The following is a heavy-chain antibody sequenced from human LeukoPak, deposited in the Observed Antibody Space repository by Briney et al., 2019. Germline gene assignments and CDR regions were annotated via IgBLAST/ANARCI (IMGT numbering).Heavy chain of an antibody. D-gene: IGHD3-10*01. V-gene: IGHV1-8*01. CDR1: GYTFTSYD. CDR3: ARKMRDSGSYPD. CDR2: INPNSGNA. J-gene: IGHJ4*02. Sequence: ASVTVSCKASGYTFTSYDINWVRQATGQGLEWMGWINPNSGNAGYAQNFRGRVTMTRDTSISTVYMELSSLKSEDTAVYYCARKMRDSGSYPDWGPGTLVTVSS.